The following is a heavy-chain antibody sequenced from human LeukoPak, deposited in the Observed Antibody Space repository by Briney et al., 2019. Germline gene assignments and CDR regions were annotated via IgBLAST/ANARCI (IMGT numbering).Heavy chain of an antibody. CDR2: TNDDGSIT. V-gene: IGHV3-74*01. Sequence: PGGSLRLSCAASGFTFSTYSMHWVRQAPGKGPVWVSGTNDDGSITTYADSVKGRFTISRDNARNTLYLQMNSLRAEDTSVYYCARDGRATIPLDNWGQGTLVTVSS. CDR1: GFTFSTYS. CDR3: ARDGRATIPLDN. J-gene: IGHJ4*02. D-gene: IGHD5-24*01.